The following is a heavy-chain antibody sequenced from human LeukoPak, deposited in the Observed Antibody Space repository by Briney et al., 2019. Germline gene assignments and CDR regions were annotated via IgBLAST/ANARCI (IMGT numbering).Heavy chain of an antibody. V-gene: IGHV3-23*01. J-gene: IGHJ4*02. Sequence: PGGSLRLSCAASGFTFSSYAMSWARPAPGRGLEWVSAISGSGGRTYYADSVKGRFTISRDNSKNTLYLQMNSLRAEDTAVYYCAKDRVGGYLFDYWGQGTLVTVSS. CDR1: GFTFSSYA. CDR2: ISGSGGRT. CDR3: AKDRVGGYLFDY. D-gene: IGHD2-15*01.